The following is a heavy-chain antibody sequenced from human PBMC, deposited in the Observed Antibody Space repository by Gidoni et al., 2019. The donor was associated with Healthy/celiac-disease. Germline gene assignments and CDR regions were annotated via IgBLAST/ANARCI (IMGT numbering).Heavy chain of an antibody. CDR1: GYTFPSYG. CDR3: ARMDYDSSGYIAAYFQH. J-gene: IGHJ1*01. D-gene: IGHD3-22*01. CDR2: ISAYNGNT. Sequence: QLPLVQSGAEVKKPGASVKDSCKASGYTFPSYGISWVRQAPGQGLDWMGWISAYNGNTNYAQKLQGRVTMTTDTSTSTAYMELRSLRSDDTAVYYCARMDYDSSGYIAAYFQHWGQGTLVTVSS. V-gene: IGHV1-18*04.